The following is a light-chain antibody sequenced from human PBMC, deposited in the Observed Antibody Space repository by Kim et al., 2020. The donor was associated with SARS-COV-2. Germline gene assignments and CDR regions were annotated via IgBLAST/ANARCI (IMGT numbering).Light chain of an antibody. CDR1: SSDVGGYNY. CDR2: DVS. Sequence: GQSVTISCTGPSSDVGGYNYVSWYQQHPGNAPKLMIYDVSKRPSGVPDRFSGSKSGNTASLTISGLQAEDEADYYCCSYAGSYTLVFGGGTKLTVL. J-gene: IGLJ2*01. V-gene: IGLV2-11*01. CDR3: CSYAGSYTLV.